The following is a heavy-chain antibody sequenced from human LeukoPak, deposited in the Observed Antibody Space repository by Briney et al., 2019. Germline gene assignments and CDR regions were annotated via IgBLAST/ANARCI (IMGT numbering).Heavy chain of an antibody. J-gene: IGHJ4*02. Sequence: SETLSLTCTVSGGSISSSSYYWGWIRQPQGKGLEWIGSIYYSGSTYYNPSLKSRVTISVATSKNQFSLKLSSVTAADTAVYYCARHVRDTSGRAADYWGQGTLVTVSS. V-gene: IGHV4-39*01. CDR3: ARHVRDTSGRAADY. D-gene: IGHD6-19*01. CDR1: GGSISSSSYY. CDR2: IYYSGST.